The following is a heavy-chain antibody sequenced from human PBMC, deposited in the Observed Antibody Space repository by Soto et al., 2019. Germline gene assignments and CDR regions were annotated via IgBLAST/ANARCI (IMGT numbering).Heavy chain of an antibody. Sequence: QVQLQESGPGLVKPSETLSLTCTVSGASISSHFWSWVRQSPGKGLEFIGYIYYSVTTNYNPSLRSRVTMSVDTSKNHFSLRLASVTAADTAVYYCARLSPAQEVNYHYIDVWGKGTTVTVSS. J-gene: IGHJ6*03. CDR3: ARLSPAQEVNYHYIDV. CDR1: GASISSHF. V-gene: IGHV4-59*08. CDR2: IYYSVTT.